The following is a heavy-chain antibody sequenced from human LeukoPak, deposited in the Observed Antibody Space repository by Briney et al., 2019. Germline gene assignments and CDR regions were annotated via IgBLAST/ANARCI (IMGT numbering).Heavy chain of an antibody. J-gene: IGHJ3*02. V-gene: IGHV4-30-2*02. D-gene: IGHD1-26*01. Sequence: SETLSLTCTVSGGSISSGGYSWSWIRQPPGKGLDWIGYIYHSGSTYYNPSLKSRVTISVDRSKNQFSLKLSSVTAADTAVYYCARRGGSPLGAFDIWGQGTMVTVSS. CDR2: IYHSGST. CDR3: ARRGGSPLGAFDI. CDR1: GGSISSGGYS.